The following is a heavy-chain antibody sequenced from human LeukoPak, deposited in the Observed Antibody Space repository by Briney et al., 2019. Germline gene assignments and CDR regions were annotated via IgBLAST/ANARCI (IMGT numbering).Heavy chain of an antibody. J-gene: IGHJ5*02. CDR1: GFSFRSYW. D-gene: IGHD2-15*01. CDR3: ARDLAGGYCSGGSCTLFDP. V-gene: IGHV3-7*01. CDR2: IKQDGSEK. Sequence: GGSLRLSCAASGFSFRSYWMNWVRQAPGKGLEWVANIKQDGSEKYYVDSVKGRFTISRDNAKNSLYLQMNSLRAEDTAMYYCARDLAGGYCSGGSCTLFDPWGQGTLVTVSS.